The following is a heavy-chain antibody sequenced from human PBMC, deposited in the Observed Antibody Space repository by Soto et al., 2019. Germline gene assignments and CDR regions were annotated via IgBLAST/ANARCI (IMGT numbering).Heavy chain of an antibody. D-gene: IGHD3-10*01. Sequence: PGGSLRLSCAASGFTFSSYGMHWVRQAPGKGLEWVAVIWYDGSNKYYADSVKGRFTISRDNSKNTLYLQMNSLRAEDTAVYYCARDMGSGSYYYYYYGMDVWGQGTTVTVSS. CDR1: GFTFSSYG. CDR3: ARDMGSGSYYYYYYGMDV. CDR2: IWYDGSNK. J-gene: IGHJ6*02. V-gene: IGHV3-33*01.